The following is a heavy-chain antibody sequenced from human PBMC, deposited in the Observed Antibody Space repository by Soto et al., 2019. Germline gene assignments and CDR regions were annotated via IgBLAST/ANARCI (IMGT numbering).Heavy chain of an antibody. Sequence: PSETLSLTCAVYGGSFSGYYWSWIRQPPGKGLEWIGEINHSGSTNYNPSLKSRVTISVDTSKNQFSLKLSSVTAADMAVYYCARHYCSGGSCYWTGPDAFDIWGQGTMVTVSS. CDR3: ARHYCSGGSCYWTGPDAFDI. CDR1: GGSFSGYY. J-gene: IGHJ3*02. V-gene: IGHV4-34*01. CDR2: INHSGST. D-gene: IGHD2-15*01.